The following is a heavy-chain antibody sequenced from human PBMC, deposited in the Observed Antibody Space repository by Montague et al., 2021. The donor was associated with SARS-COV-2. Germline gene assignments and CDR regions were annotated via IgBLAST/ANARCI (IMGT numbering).Heavy chain of an antibody. D-gene: IGHD3-9*01. CDR2: ST. Sequence: STYYNPSLKSRFTISVDTSKNQFSLKLSSVTAADTAVYYCARHVYDILTGYYTYWYFYLWGRGTRVTV. J-gene: IGHJ2*01. CDR3: ARHVYDILTGYYTYWYFYL. V-gene: IGHV4-39*01.